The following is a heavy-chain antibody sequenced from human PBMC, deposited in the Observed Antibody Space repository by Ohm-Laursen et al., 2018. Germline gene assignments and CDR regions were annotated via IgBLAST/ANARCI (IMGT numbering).Heavy chain of an antibody. D-gene: IGHD2-15*01. CDR1: GFTFSSYE. CDR3: ARDPGRGLTDY. V-gene: IGHV3-48*03. CDR2: ISSSGSTI. J-gene: IGHJ4*02. Sequence: SLRLSCAASGFTFSSYEMNWVRQAPGKGLEWVSYISSSGSTIHYADSVKGRFTISRDNAKNSLYLQMNSLRAEDTAVYHCARDPGRGLTDYWGQGTLVTVSS.